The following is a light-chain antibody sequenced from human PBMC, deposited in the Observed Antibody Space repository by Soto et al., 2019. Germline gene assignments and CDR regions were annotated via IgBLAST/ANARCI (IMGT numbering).Light chain of an antibody. Sequence: DIQMTQSPSTLSASVGDRVTITCRASQSISSWLAWYQQKPGKAPKLLIYDASSLESGFPSRFSGSGSGTEFTLTISSLQPDDFATYYCQQYNSYLMYTFGQGTKLEIK. J-gene: IGKJ2*01. CDR2: DAS. CDR1: QSISSW. CDR3: QQYNSYLMYT. V-gene: IGKV1-5*01.